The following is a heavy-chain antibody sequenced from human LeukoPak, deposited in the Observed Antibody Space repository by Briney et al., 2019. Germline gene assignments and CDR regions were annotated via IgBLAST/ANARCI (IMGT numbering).Heavy chain of an antibody. D-gene: IGHD6-19*01. CDR3: AKRSGYTTGWFFDF. CDR2: ISGSGDNT. V-gene: IGHV3-23*01. CDR1: GFSFSSYA. J-gene: IGHJ4*02. Sequence: GGSLRLSCAASGFSFSSYAMSGVPQAPGKGLEWVSSISGSGDNTYYAESVKGRFTISRDNSKNTLFLQMNSMRAEDTAVFYCAKRSGYTTGWFFDFWGQGTLVTVSS.